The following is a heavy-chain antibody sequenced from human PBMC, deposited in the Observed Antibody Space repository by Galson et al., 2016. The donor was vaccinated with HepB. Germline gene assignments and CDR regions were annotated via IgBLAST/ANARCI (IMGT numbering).Heavy chain of an antibody. CDR2: IYWDDDK. CDR1: GFSLSTSGVG. V-gene: IGHV2-5*02. CDR3: AHLINCRGGRCSNYCDP. Sequence: PALVKPTQTLTLTCTFSGFSLSTSGVGVVWIRQPPQKAPEWLALIYWDDDKRYSTSLKSRLTITKDTSKNQVVLTMTNMDPVDTATYYCAHLINCRGGRCSNYCDPWGQGTLVTVSS. J-gene: IGHJ5*02. D-gene: IGHD2-15*01.